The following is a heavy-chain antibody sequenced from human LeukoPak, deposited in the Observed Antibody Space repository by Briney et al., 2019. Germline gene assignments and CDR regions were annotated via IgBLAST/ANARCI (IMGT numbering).Heavy chain of an antibody. CDR1: DGSISGYY. CDR2: IFYSGSI. CDR3: AMSKSGYGWFDP. J-gene: IGHJ5*02. Sequence: SETLSHTCNVSDGSISGYYWNWIRQPPGKGPEWIGYIFYSGSINYNPSLKSRVTISLDTSRNQFSLKLSSVTAADTAVYYCAMSKSGYGWFDPWGPGTLVTVSS. V-gene: IGHV4-59*08. D-gene: IGHD2-15*01.